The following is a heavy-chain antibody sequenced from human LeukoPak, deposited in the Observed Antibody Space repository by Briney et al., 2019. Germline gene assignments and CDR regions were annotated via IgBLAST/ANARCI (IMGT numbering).Heavy chain of an antibody. CDR2: IDPNSGGT. Sequence: ASVKLSCTASVYTFTGDDMHWGRQSPGPGGEWMGWIDPNSGGTNYAQKFQCRVTMTRDTTISTAFMPLSCPMSDETAVLYFARRAVGNSYYHSMDGWGKGTTVTV. CDR1: VYTFTGDD. CDR3: ARRAVGNSYYHSMDG. V-gene: IGHV1-2*02. D-gene: IGHD6-19*01. J-gene: IGHJ6*03.